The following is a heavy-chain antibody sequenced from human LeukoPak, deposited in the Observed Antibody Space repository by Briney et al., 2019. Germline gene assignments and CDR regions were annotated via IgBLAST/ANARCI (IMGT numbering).Heavy chain of an antibody. CDR2: IGAYNGNT. D-gene: IGHD3-10*01. CDR1: GYTFTSYG. J-gene: IGHJ5*02. Sequence: ASVKVSCKASGYTFTSYGISWVRQAPGQGLEWMGWIGAYNGNTNYAQKLQGRVTMTTDTSTSTAYMELRSLRSDDTAVYYCARTYYYGSGSSYNWFDPWGQGTLVTVSS. CDR3: ARTYYYGSGSSYNWFDP. V-gene: IGHV1-18*01.